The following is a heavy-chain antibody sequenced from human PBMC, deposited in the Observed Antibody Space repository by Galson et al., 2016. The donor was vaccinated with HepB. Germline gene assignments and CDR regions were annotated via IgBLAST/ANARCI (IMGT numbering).Heavy chain of an antibody. D-gene: IGHD6-6*01. V-gene: IGHV3-21*01. CDR1: GFTFSSYS. CDR3: ARPSSSSWAFDD. CDR2: ISSSSSYI. J-gene: IGHJ4*02. Sequence: SLRLSCGASGFTFSSYSMNWVRQAPGKGLEWVSSISSSSSYIYYADSVKGRFTISRDNAKNSLYLQMNSLRAEDTAVYYCARPSSSSWAFDDWGQGTLVTVSS.